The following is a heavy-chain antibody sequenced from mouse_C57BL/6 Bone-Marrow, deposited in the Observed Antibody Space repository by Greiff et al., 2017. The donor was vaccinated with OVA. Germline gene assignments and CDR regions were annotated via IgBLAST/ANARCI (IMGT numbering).Heavy chain of an antibody. CDR1: GFNIKDDY. D-gene: IGHD2-4*01. CDR3: TLITTRYFDV. J-gene: IGHJ1*03. Sequence: VQLKQSGAELVRPGASVKLSCTASGFNIKDDYMHWVKQRPEQGLEWIGWIDPENGDTEYASKFQGKATITADTSSNTAYLQLSSLTSEDTAVYYCTLITTRYFDVWGTGTTVTVSS. V-gene: IGHV14-4*01. CDR2: IDPENGDT.